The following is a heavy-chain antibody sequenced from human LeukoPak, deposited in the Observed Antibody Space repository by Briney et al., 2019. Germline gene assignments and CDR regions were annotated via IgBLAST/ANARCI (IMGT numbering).Heavy chain of an antibody. CDR2: IKSKTDGGTA. Sequence: PGGSLRLSCAVSGFTFNNAWMSWVRQAPGKGREWVGRIKSKTDGGTADYAAPIKGRFTMSRDDSKNTLYLQLSSLKSGDTAVYYCTTYRCSGGSCFFGYWGQGTLVIVSS. CDR1: GFTFNNAW. D-gene: IGHD2-15*01. V-gene: IGHV3-15*01. CDR3: TTYRCSGGSCFFGY. J-gene: IGHJ4*02.